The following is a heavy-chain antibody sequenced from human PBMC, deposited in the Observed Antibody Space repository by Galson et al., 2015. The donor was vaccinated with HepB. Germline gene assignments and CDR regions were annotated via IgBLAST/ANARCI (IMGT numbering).Heavy chain of an antibody. Sequence: SVKVSCKASGGTFSTYAFSWVRQAPGQGLEWMGGIVPFYGTADYAQKFQGRVTITRDTSATTAYMELSSLRSEDTAVYYCARGFVEWSLSNWFDPWGQGTLVTVSS. CDR1: GGTFSTYA. CDR3: ARGFVEWSLSNWFDP. CDR2: IVPFYGTA. D-gene: IGHD3-3*01. J-gene: IGHJ5*02. V-gene: IGHV1-69*05.